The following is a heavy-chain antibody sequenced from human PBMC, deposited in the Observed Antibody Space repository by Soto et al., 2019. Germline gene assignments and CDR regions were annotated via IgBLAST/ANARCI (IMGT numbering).Heavy chain of an antibody. CDR2: IDWDDDK. D-gene: IGHD6-19*01. CDR3: ARAPKEAVALWSYFDS. Sequence: VSWIRHPPGKALEWLARIDWDDDKHYITSLRARLTISKDTSKNQVVLTMTNMDPVDTATYYCARAPKEAVALWSYFDSWGQGTLVTVSS. V-gene: IGHV2-70*11. J-gene: IGHJ4*02.